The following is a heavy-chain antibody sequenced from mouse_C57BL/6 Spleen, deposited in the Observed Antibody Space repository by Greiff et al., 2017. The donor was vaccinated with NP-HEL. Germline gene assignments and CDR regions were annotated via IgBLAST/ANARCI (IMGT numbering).Heavy chain of an antibody. CDR1: GYTFTDYY. CDR2: IYPGSGNT. V-gene: IGHV1-76*01. Sequence: QVQLQQSGAELVRPGASVKLSCKAFGYTFTDYYINWVKQRPGQGLEWIARIYPGSGNTYYNEKFKGKATLTAEKSSSTAYMQLSSLTSEDSAVYFCAREGSGYDYWGQGTTLTVSS. J-gene: IGHJ2*01. CDR3: AREGSGYDY. D-gene: IGHD3-2*02.